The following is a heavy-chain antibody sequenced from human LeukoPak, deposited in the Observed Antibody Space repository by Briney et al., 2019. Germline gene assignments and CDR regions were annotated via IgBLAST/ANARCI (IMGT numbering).Heavy chain of an antibody. Sequence: ASVKVSCKASGYTFTSYYMHWVRQAPGQGLEWMGIINPSGGSTSYAQKFQGRVTMTRDMSTSTVYMELSSLRSEDTAVYYCARQNYYDSSGYSRRPSDYWGQGTLVTVSS. J-gene: IGHJ4*02. CDR1: GYTFTSYY. V-gene: IGHV1-46*01. CDR2: INPSGGST. CDR3: ARQNYYDSSGYSRRPSDY. D-gene: IGHD3-22*01.